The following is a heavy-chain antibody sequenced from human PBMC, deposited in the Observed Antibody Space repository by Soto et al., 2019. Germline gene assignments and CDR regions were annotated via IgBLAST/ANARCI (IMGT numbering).Heavy chain of an antibody. CDR3: ARVGWGGDS. CDR2: IPYNESP. Sequence: SETLSLTCIVSGGSVSSGSYHWTWIRQPPGKGLEWIGLIPYNESPDYNPYLQSRVVISIDRGKNQFSLKMTSVTAVDTAVYFRARVGWGGDSWGQGTLVTVSS. D-gene: IGHD7-27*01. V-gene: IGHV4-61*01. CDR1: GGSVSSGSYH. J-gene: IGHJ4*02.